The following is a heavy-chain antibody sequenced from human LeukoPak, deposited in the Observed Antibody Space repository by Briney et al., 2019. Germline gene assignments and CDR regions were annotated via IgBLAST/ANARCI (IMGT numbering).Heavy chain of an antibody. V-gene: IGHV1-2*02. D-gene: IGHD5-12*01. Sequence: ASVKVSCKASGYTFTGYYMHWVRQAPGQGLEWMGWINPNSGGTNYAQKFQGRVTMTRDTSISTAYMELSRLRSDDTAVYYCASPAKQRGYSGYDPSFDYWGQGTLVTVSS. CDR2: INPNSGGT. J-gene: IGHJ4*02. CDR3: ASPAKQRGYSGYDPSFDY. CDR1: GYTFTGYY.